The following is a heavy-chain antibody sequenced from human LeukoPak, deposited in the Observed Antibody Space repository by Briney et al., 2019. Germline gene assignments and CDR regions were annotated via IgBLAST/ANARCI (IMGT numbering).Heavy chain of an antibody. D-gene: IGHD4-17*01. J-gene: IGHJ6*02. Sequence: GGSLRLSCTASGFTFSGSSMNWVRQAPGKGLEWVSYISDSSSTIYYADSVKGRFTISRDNGKNSLYLQMNSLRAEDTAVYYCARDQGKRDDYGDYYYGMDVWGQGTTVTVSS. V-gene: IGHV3-48*04. CDR1: GFTFSGSS. CDR2: ISDSSSTI. CDR3: ARDQGKRDDYGDYYYGMDV.